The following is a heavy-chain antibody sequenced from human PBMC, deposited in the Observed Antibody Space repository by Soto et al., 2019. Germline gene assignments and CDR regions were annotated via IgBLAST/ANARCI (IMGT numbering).Heavy chain of an antibody. V-gene: IGHV1-8*01. D-gene: IGHD1-26*01. Sequence: ASVKVSCKASGYTFTSYDINWVRQATGQGLEWMGWMNPNSGNTGYAQKFQGRVTMTRNTSISTAYMELSSLRSEDTAVYYCARDVGDTNYYYGMDVWGQGTTVTVSS. CDR1: GYTFTSYD. CDR3: ARDVGDTNYYYGMDV. J-gene: IGHJ6*02. CDR2: MNPNSGNT.